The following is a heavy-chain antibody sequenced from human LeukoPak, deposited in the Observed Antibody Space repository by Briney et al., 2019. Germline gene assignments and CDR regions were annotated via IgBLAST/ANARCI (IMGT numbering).Heavy chain of an antibody. J-gene: IGHJ4*02. Sequence: SETLSLTCTVSGGSISSYYWSWIRQPPGKGLEWIGYIYYSGSTNYNPSLKSRVTISVDTSKNQFSLKLSSVTAADTAVYYCARGKNSLPPIDYWGQGTLVTVSS. CDR1: GGSISSYY. D-gene: IGHD2-21*01. CDR2: IYYSGST. CDR3: ARGKNSLPPIDY. V-gene: IGHV4-59*12.